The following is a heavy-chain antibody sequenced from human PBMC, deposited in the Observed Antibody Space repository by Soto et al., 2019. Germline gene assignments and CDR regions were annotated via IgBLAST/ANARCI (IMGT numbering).Heavy chain of an antibody. CDR1: GFVFSIYA. Sequence: GGSLRLSCAASGFVFSIYAMSWVRHAPGKGLEWVSSIGVSGGNTYYADSVKGRFTISRDNSKNTLFLQMNNVRAEDTAVYFCARCGTLWYRTNWFDPWGLGTLVTVS. V-gene: IGHV3-23*01. CDR2: IGVSGGNT. D-gene: IGHD1-26*01. J-gene: IGHJ5*02. CDR3: ARCGTLWYRTNWFDP.